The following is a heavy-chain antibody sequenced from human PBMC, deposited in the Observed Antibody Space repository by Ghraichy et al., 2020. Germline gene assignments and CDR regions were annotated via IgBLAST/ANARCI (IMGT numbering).Heavy chain of an antibody. D-gene: IGHD6-19*01. CDR3: ARVGSVGSGWYERAY. Sequence: ASVKVSCKASGYTFTGYYMHWVRRAPGQGLEWMGWINPNSGGTNYAQKFQGRVTMTRDTSISTAYMELSRLRSDDTAVYYCARVGSVGSGWYERAYWGQGTLVTVSS. CDR1: GYTFTGYY. J-gene: IGHJ4*02. CDR2: INPNSGGT. V-gene: IGHV1-2*02.